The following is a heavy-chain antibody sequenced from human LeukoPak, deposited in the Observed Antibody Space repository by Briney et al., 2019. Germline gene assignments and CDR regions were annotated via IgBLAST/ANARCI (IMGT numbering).Heavy chain of an antibody. V-gene: IGHV4-39*01. CDR2: IYYSGST. CDR1: GGSISSNIHY. CDR3: ARLNSSGWYIIDY. Sequence: SETLSLTCTVSGGSISSNIHYWGWIRQPPGKGLEWIGSIYYSGSTYYNPSLKSRVTISVDTSKNQFSLKLSSVTAADTAVYYCARLNSSGWYIIDYWGQGTLVTVSS. J-gene: IGHJ4*02. D-gene: IGHD6-19*01.